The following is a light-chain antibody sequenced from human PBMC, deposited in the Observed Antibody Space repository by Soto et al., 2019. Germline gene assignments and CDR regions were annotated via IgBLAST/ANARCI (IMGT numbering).Light chain of an antibody. CDR1: SGD. CDR3: SSHTTVSIR. V-gene: IGLV2-14*03. CDR2: DVT. J-gene: IGLJ1*01. Sequence: QSALTQPASASGSPGQSIAISCTGTSGDVSWYQQHPGKAPKLIIYDVTYRPSGASNRFSGSKSGNTASLTISGLQAEDEADYYCSSHTTVSIRFGTGTKLTVL.